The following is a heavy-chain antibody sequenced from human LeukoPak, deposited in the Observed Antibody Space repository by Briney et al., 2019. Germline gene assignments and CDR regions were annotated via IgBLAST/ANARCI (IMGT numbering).Heavy chain of an antibody. Sequence: PSETLSLTCTVSGGSISSSSYYWGWIRQPPGKGLEWIGSIYYSGSTYYNPSLKSRVTISVDTSKNQFSLKLSSVTAADTAVYYCARGQSGSYFPYDYYYMDVWGKGTTVTVSS. D-gene: IGHD1-26*01. CDR1: GGSISSSSYY. CDR2: IYYSGST. J-gene: IGHJ6*03. V-gene: IGHV4-39*07. CDR3: ARGQSGSYFPYDYYYMDV.